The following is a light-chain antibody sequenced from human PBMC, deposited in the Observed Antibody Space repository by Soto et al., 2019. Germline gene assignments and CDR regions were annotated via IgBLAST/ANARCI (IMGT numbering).Light chain of an antibody. CDR2: NNL. J-gene: IGLJ1*01. Sequence: QSVLTQPPSVSGAPGQRVTISCTGSSSNFGAGYEVHWYKQLPGAAPTLVIFNNLNRPSGVPERFSGSKSGTSASLVISGLQAADEPDYYCQSFASSLRVYVFGSGTKVTVL. CDR3: QSFASSLRVYV. V-gene: IGLV1-40*01. CDR1: SSNFGAGYE.